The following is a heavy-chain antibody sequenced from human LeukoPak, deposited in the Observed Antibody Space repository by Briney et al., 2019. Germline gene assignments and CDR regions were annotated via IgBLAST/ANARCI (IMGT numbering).Heavy chain of an antibody. D-gene: IGHD5-18*01. CDR3: AREWIQLWLHAFDI. CDR2: ISYDGSNK. Sequence: GGSLRLSCAASGFTFSSYAMHWVRQAPGKGLEWVAVISYDGSNKYYADSVKGRFTISRDNSENTLYLQMNSLRAEDTAVYYCAREWIQLWLHAFDIWGQGTMVTVSS. V-gene: IGHV3-30-3*01. J-gene: IGHJ3*02. CDR1: GFTFSSYA.